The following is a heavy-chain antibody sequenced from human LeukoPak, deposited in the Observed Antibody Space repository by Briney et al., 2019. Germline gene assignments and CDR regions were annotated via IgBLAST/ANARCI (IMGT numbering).Heavy chain of an antibody. CDR2: ISGSGGDT. Sequence: PGGSLRLSCAASGFTFSSYAMSWVRQALGKGLEWVSAISGSGGDTYYADSVKGRFTISRDNSKNTLYLQMNSLRAEDTAVYYCAKDFPHYDFWSGYYGTNWFDPWGQGTLVTVSS. J-gene: IGHJ5*02. V-gene: IGHV3-23*01. CDR1: GFTFSSYA. D-gene: IGHD3-3*01. CDR3: AKDFPHYDFWSGYYGTNWFDP.